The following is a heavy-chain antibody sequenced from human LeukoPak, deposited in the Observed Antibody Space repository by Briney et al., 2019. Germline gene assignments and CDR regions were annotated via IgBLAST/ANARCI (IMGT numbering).Heavy chain of an antibody. Sequence: SETLSLTCTVSGGSISSCSYYWSWIRQPAGKGLEWIGRIYTSGSTNYNPSLKSRVTISVDTSKNQFSLKLSSVTAADTAVYYCARNSYGDYIDYWGQGTLVTVSS. CDR1: GGSISSCSYY. D-gene: IGHD4-17*01. J-gene: IGHJ4*02. CDR2: IYTSGST. CDR3: ARNSYGDYIDY. V-gene: IGHV4-61*02.